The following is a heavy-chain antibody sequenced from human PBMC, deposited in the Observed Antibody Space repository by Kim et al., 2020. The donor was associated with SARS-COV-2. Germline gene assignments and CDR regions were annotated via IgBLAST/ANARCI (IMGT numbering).Heavy chain of an antibody. J-gene: IGHJ3*02. CDR3: ARGYAFDI. V-gene: IGHV4-61*02. Sequence: SGSTNYNPSLKSRVTISVDTSKNQFSLKLSSVTATDTAVYYCARGYAFDIWGQGTMVTVSS. CDR2: SGST.